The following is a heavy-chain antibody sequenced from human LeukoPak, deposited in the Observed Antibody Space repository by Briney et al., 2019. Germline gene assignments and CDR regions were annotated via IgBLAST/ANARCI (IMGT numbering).Heavy chain of an antibody. CDR1: GDSVSSNSAA. CDR3: ARDQAYSSSWYVLNYFDY. V-gene: IGHV6-1*01. Sequence: SQTLSLTCAISGDSVSSNSAAWNWIRQSPSRGLEWLGRTYYRSKWYNDYAVSVKSRITINPDTSKNQFSLQLNSVTPEDTAVYYCARDQAYSSSWYVLNYFDYWGQGTLVTVSS. J-gene: IGHJ4*02. D-gene: IGHD6-13*01. CDR2: TYYRSKWYN.